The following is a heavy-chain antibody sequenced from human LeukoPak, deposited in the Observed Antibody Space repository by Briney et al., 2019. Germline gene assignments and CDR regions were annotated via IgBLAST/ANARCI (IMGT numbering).Heavy chain of an antibody. CDR2: IYYSGSI. V-gene: IGHV4-28*05. D-gene: IGHD6-19*01. CDR3: ARGIAVADRGPFYYYYYMDV. J-gene: IGHJ6*03. CDR1: GYSISSSNW. Sequence: SDTLSLTCAVSGYSISSSNWWGWIRQPPGKGLEWIGYIYYSGSIYYNPSLKSRVTMSVDTSKNQFSLKLSSVTPEDTAVYYCARGIAVADRGPFYYYYYMDVWGKGTTVIVSS.